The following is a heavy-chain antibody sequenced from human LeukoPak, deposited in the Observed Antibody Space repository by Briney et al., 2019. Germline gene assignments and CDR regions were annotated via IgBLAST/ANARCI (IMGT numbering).Heavy chain of an antibody. D-gene: IGHD5-18*01. J-gene: IGHJ3*02. CDR3: ARNKEGTAMLLGAFDI. Sequence: SETLSLTCAVYGGSFSGYYWSWIRQPPGKGLEWLGEINHSGSTNYNPSLKSRVTISVDTSKNQFSLKLSSVTAADTAVYYCARNKEGTAMLLGAFDIWGQGTMVTVSS. CDR2: INHSGST. CDR1: GGSFSGYY. V-gene: IGHV4-34*01.